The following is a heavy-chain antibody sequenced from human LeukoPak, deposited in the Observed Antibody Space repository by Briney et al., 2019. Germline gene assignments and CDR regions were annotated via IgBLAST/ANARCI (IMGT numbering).Heavy chain of an antibody. CDR3: ASTGVTVYGVPFDY. CDR2: ISSSSSTI. Sequence: PGGSLRLSCAASGFTFSSYSMNWVRQAPGKGLEWVSYISSSSSTIYYADSVKGRFTISRDNAKNSLYLQMNSLRAEDTAVYYCASTGVTVYGVPFDYWGQGTLVTVSP. D-gene: IGHD4-17*01. CDR1: GFTFSSYS. J-gene: IGHJ4*02. V-gene: IGHV3-48*04.